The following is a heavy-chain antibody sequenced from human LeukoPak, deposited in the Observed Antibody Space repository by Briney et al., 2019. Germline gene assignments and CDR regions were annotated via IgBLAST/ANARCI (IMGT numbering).Heavy chain of an antibody. J-gene: IGHJ3*02. CDR3: ARGASRAFDI. CDR2: ISSTSNTI. CDR1: GFITFSSYS. Sequence: GGSLRLSCTDSGFITFSSYSMNWVRQAPGKGLEWVSYISSTSNTIYYADSVKGRFTISRDNAKNSLYLQMNSLRDEDTAVYYCARGASRAFDIWGPGTMVTVSS. V-gene: IGHV3-48*02.